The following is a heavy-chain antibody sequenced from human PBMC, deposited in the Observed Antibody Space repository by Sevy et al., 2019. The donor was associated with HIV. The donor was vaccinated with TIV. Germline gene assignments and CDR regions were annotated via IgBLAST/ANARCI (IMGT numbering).Heavy chain of an antibody. CDR3: AKDFSSSGLDYDYGMDV. V-gene: IGHV3-30*18. CDR2: ISYDGSNK. Sequence: GGSLRLSCAASGFTFSSYGMHWVRQAPGKGLEWVAVISYDGSNKYYADSVKGRFTISRDNSKNTLYLQMNSLRAEDTALYYCAKDFSSSGLDYDYGMDVWGQGTTVTVSS. J-gene: IGHJ6*02. CDR1: GFTFSSYG. D-gene: IGHD6-13*01.